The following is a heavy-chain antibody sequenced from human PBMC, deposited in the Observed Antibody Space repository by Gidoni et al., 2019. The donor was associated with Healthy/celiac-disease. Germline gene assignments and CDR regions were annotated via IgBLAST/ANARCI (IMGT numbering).Heavy chain of an antibody. CDR3: ARDPYYYDSSGYYG. V-gene: IGHV3-33*01. J-gene: IGHJ4*02. CDR1: GFTFSGYG. Sequence: VQLVESGGGVVQPGRSLRLSCAASGFTFSGYGMHWVRQAPGKGLEGVAVIWYDGSNKYYADSVKGRFTISRDNSKNTLYLQMNSLRAEDTAVYYCARDPYYYDSSGYYGWGQGTLVTVSS. D-gene: IGHD3-22*01. CDR2: IWYDGSNK.